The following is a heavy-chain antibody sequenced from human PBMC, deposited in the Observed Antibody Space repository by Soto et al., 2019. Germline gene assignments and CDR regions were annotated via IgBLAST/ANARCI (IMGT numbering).Heavy chain of an antibody. J-gene: IGHJ6*02. CDR2: IYTSGST. CDR3: ARVTTMIVAQGGMDV. Sequence: SETLSLTCNVSGASIYTYYWNWIRQSPGKGLEWIGRIYTSGSTNYNPSLKSRVTMSVDTSKNQFSLKLSSVTAADTAVYYCARVTTMIVAQGGMDVWGQGTTVTVSS. V-gene: IGHV4-4*07. CDR1: GASIYTYY. D-gene: IGHD3-22*01.